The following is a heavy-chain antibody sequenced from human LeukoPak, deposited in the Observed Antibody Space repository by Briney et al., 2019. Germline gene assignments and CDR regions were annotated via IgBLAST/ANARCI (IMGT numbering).Heavy chain of an antibody. CDR2: IYHSGST. J-gene: IGHJ4*02. V-gene: IGHV4-4*02. CDR3: ARGSAVGHFDS. Sequence: SETLSLTCAVSGGSISGSNCCSWVRQPPGKGLEWVGEIYHSGSTNYNPSLMSRVTTSVDKSKNQFSLKLSSVTAADTAVYYCARGSAVGHFDSWGQGTLVTVSS. D-gene: IGHD6-13*01. CDR1: GGSISGSNC.